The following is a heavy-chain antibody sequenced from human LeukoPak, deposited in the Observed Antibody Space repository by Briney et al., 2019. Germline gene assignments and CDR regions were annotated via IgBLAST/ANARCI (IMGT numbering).Heavy chain of an antibody. D-gene: IGHD6-13*01. Sequence: GGSLRLSCAASGFTFSSYGMHWVRQAPGKGLEWVAFIRYDGSNKYYADSVKGRFTISRDNAKNSLYLQMNSLRAEDTAVYYCARGGPRLAVAAGSSLPYWGQGTLVTVSS. J-gene: IGHJ4*02. V-gene: IGHV3-30*02. CDR1: GFTFSSYG. CDR3: ARGGPRLAVAAGSSLPY. CDR2: IRYDGSNK.